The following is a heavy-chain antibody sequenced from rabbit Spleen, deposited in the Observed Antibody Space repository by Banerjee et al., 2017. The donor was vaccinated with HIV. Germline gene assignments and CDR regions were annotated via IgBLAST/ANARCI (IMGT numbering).Heavy chain of an antibody. CDR1: GFSFSDRDV. D-gene: IGHD4-2*01. CDR2: INTATAKP. Sequence: QEQLEESGGGLVKPEGSLTLTCKASGFSFSDRDVMCWVRQAPGKGLEWIACINTATAKPVYATWAKGRFTISRTSSTTVTLQMTSLTAADTATYFCVRDQAGDAGYGPYYFSLWGPGTLVTVS. J-gene: IGHJ4*01. V-gene: IGHV1S45*01. CDR3: VRDQAGDAGYGPYYFSL.